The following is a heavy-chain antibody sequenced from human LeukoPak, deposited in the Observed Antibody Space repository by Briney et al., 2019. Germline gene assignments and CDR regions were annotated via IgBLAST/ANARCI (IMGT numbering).Heavy chain of an antibody. CDR1: GGSISDYF. V-gene: IGHV4-59*01. CDR2: VFYNGST. CDR3: ARGRYSGYTYFDY. Sequence: SETLSLTCTVSGGSISDYFWSWIRQPPGKGLEWVGYVFYNGSTNYNPSLKSRVTISIDTSKNQFSLKLSSVTAADTAVYYCARGRYSGYTYFDYWGQGTLVTVSS. J-gene: IGHJ4*02. D-gene: IGHD5-12*01.